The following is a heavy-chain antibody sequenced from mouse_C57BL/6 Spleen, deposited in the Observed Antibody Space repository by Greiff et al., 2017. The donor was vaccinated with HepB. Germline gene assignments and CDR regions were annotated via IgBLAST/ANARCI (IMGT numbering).Heavy chain of an antibody. CDR2: INPNNGGT. Sequence: EVQLQQSGPELVKPGASVKISCKASGYTFTDYYMNWVKQSHGKSLEWIGDINPNNGGTSYNQKFKGKATLTVDKSSSTAYMELRSLTSEDSAVYYCARSMIKRAFAYWGQGTLVTVSA. CDR1: GYTFTDYY. CDR3: ARSMIKRAFAY. J-gene: IGHJ3*01. D-gene: IGHD2-4*01. V-gene: IGHV1-26*01.